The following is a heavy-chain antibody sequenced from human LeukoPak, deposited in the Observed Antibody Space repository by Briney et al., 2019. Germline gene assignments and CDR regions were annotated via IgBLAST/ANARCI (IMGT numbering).Heavy chain of an antibody. CDR1: GDSISTYY. V-gene: IGHV4-59*08. CDR3: ARLNGGN. J-gene: IGHJ4*02. CDR2: IDYSGST. Sequence: KPSETLSLTCTVSGDSISTYYWSWIRQPPGKGLEWIGYIDYSGSTAYNPSLNGRVAVSLDASKNQFSLKLRSVTAAGTAVYYCARLNGGNWGPGILVTVSS. D-gene: IGHD4-23*01.